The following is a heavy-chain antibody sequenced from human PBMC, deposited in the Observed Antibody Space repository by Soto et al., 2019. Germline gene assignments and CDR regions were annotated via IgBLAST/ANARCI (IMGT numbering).Heavy chain of an antibody. Sequence: QVQLQESGPGLVKPSQTLSLTCTVSGGSISSGGYYWSLIRQHPGKGLEWIGYIYYSGSTYYNPALKSRVTISVDTSKNQFSLKLSSVTAADTAVYYCARTVLEWLLYFDYWGQGTLVTVSS. CDR2: IYYSGST. D-gene: IGHD3-3*01. CDR3: ARTVLEWLLYFDY. CDR1: GGSISSGGYY. V-gene: IGHV4-31*03. J-gene: IGHJ4*02.